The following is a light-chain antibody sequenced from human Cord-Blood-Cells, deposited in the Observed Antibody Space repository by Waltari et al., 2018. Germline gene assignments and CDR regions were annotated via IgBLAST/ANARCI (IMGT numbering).Light chain of an antibody. CDR3: MQALQTPLT. CDR2: LGS. V-gene: IGKV2-28*01. CDR1: QSLLHSNGYNY. Sequence: DIVMTQSPLSLPVTHGEPASISCRSSQSLLHSNGYNYLDWYLQKPGQSPQLLIYLGSNRASGVPDRFSGSGSGKDFTLKISRVEAEDVGVYYCMQALQTPLTFGGGTKVEIK. J-gene: IGKJ4*01.